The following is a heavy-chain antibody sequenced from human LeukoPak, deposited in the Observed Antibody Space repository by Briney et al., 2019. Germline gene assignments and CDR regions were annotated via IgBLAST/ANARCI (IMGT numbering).Heavy chain of an antibody. D-gene: IGHD6-13*01. J-gene: IGHJ4*02. CDR3: AKSSIGSSIWLLDY. CDR1: GFTFSSYA. V-gene: IGHV3-23*01. Sequence: GGSLRLSCAASGFTFSSYAMSWVRQAPGKGLEWVSGISGSGTRTYYADSVKGRFTMSRDNSKNTLYLQMNSLRADDTALYYCAKSSIGSSIWLLDYRGQGTLVTVSS. CDR2: ISGSGTRT.